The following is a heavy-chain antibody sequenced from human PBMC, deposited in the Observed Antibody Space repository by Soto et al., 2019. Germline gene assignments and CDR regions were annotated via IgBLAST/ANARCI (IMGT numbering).Heavy chain of an antibody. J-gene: IGHJ4*02. CDR2: IYQDGSEK. CDR3: VRWGGYY. D-gene: IGHD3-10*01. Sequence: GGSLRLSCAASGFTFSTYLMTWVRQAPGKGLEWVASIYQDGSEKDYVDSVKGRFTISRDNAKNSLYLQMNSLRAEDTAVYYCVRWGGYYWGQGTLVTVSS. CDR1: GFTFSTYL. V-gene: IGHV3-7*03.